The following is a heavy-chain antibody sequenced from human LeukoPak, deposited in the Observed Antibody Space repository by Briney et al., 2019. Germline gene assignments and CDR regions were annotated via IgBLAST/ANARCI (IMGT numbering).Heavy chain of an antibody. CDR2: FYHSGST. D-gene: IGHD3-22*01. V-gene: IGHV4-59*01. CDR1: GGFNTHYY. CDR3: ARGQWLPVFDF. Sequence: SETLSLTCSVSGGFNTHYYWSWIRQPPRKGLEWIGYFYHSGSTNYNPSLKSRVTISVDTSKNHFSLKLSSVTAADTAVYYCARGQWLPVFDFWGQGTLVTVSS. J-gene: IGHJ4*02.